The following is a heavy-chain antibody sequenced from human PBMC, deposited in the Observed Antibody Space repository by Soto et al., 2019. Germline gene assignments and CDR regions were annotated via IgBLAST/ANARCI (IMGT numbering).Heavy chain of an antibody. V-gene: IGHV1-3*05. Sequence: QVQLVQSGAEEKKPGASVKVSCKASGYTFTSYAMHWVRQAPGQRLEWMGWINAGNGNTKYSQKWQGRVTITVDTSAITAYMELSSLRSEETAVYYCARGANDVINLDWYFDLWGRGTLVTVSS. CDR2: INAGNGNT. CDR1: GYTFTSYA. D-gene: IGHD1-20*01. CDR3: ARGANDVINLDWYFDL. J-gene: IGHJ2*01.